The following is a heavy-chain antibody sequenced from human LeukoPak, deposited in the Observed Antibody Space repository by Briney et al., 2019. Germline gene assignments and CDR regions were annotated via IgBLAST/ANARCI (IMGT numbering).Heavy chain of an antibody. D-gene: IGHD3-10*01. J-gene: IGHJ4*02. CDR3: ARAWYYYGSGSYQAYYFDY. CDR1: GYTFTSYA. CDR2: INAGNGNT. V-gene: IGHV1-3*03. Sequence: GASVKVSCKASGYTFTSYAMHWVRQAPGQRLEWMGWINAGNGNTKYSQEFQGRVTITRDTSASTAYMELSSLRSEDMAVYYCARAWYYYGSGSYQAYYFDYWGQGTLVTVSS.